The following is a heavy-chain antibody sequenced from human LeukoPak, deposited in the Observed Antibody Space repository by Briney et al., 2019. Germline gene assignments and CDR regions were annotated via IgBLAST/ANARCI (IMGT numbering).Heavy chain of an antibody. Sequence: GGSLRLSCAASGFTFSSYAMSWVRQAPGKGLEWVSAISGSGGSTYYADSVKGRFTISRDNSKNTLYLQMNSLRAEDTAVYYCAKGPSYSKYYDFWSGSGTFDYWGQGTLVTVSS. CDR1: GFTFSSYA. CDR2: ISGSGGST. CDR3: AKGPSYSKYYDFWSGSGTFDY. J-gene: IGHJ4*02. D-gene: IGHD3-3*01. V-gene: IGHV3-23*01.